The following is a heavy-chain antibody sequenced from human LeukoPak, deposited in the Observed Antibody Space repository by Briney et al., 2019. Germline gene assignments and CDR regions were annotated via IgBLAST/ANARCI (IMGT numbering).Heavy chain of an antibody. D-gene: IGHD1-26*01. CDR1: GGTFSSYA. Sequence: EASVKVSCKASGGTFSSYAISWVRQAPGQGLEWMGGIIPIFGTANYAQKFQGRVTITTDESTSTAYMELSSLRSEDTAVYYCATNSGSYLIDYWGQGTLVTVSS. CDR2: IIPIFGTA. V-gene: IGHV1-69*05. CDR3: ATNSGSYLIDY. J-gene: IGHJ4*02.